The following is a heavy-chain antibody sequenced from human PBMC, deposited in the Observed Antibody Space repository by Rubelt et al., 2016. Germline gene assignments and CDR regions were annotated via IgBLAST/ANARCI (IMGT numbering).Heavy chain of an antibody. Sequence: EVQLVEYGGGLVQPGGSLSLSCAASGFTFSTYFMSWVRQAPGKGLEWVANMKGDGEIFYADSMKGRFTISRDNAKNLVYLRIKSLRTEDTAVYYCARDFRSNNGIYYSDYWGQGTLVTVSS. V-gene: IGHV3-7*01. D-gene: IGHD3-22*01. CDR2: MKGDGEI. CDR1: GFTFSTYF. CDR3: ARDFRSNNGIYYSDY. J-gene: IGHJ4*02.